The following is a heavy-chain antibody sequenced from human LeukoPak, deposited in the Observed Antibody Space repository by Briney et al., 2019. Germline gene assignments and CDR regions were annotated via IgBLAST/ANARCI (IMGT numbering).Heavy chain of an antibody. J-gene: IGHJ4*02. CDR2: IKRNIDGGTT. Sequence: PGGSLRLSCAASGFTFSSTWMSWVRQAPGKGLEWVGRIKRNIDGGTTDYAAPVNGGFTISRDDSKNTLYLQMNSLKTEDTAVYYCVTGFGRTDHDYWGQGTLVTVSS. V-gene: IGHV3-15*01. CDR1: GFTFSSTW. CDR3: VTGFGRTDHDY. D-gene: IGHD1/OR15-1a*01.